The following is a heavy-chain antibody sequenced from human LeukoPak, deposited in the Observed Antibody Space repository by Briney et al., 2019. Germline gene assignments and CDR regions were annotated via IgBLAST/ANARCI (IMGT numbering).Heavy chain of an antibody. J-gene: IGHJ6*04. CDR2: ICSSGGTI. D-gene: IGHD3-10*01. CDR1: GFTFSSYE. Sequence: PGGSLRLSCAASGFTFSSYEMNWVRQAPGKGLEWVSYICSSGGTIYYADSVKGRFTISRDNAKNSLYLQMNSLRAEDTAVYYCARDRLLLWFGELSNYYYYGMDVWGKGTTVTVSS. CDR3: ARDRLLLWFGELSNYYYYGMDV. V-gene: IGHV3-48*03.